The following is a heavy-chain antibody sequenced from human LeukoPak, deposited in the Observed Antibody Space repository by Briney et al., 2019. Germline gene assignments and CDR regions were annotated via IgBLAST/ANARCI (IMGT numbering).Heavy chain of an antibody. Sequence: SETLSLTCTVSSGSIRCYYWRWIRRPPGEGVEGVGDIYYSGSNNYHPSLKSPVPISVDTSKNQFSLKLSSATAADTAVYYCARADSSSWYGGWFDPWGQGTLVTVSS. CDR2: IYYSGSN. CDR3: ARADSSSWYGGWFDP. D-gene: IGHD6-13*01. CDR1: SGSIRCYY. V-gene: IGHV4-59*01. J-gene: IGHJ5*02.